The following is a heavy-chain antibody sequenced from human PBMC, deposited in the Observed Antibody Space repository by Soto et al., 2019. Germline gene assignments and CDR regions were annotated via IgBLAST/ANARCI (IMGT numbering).Heavy chain of an antibody. D-gene: IGHD3-9*01. Sequence: PSETPALPCVARGVPFACYYWSKIRQSPGQGLEWIRDLHHRGDTNSTPSLTSRVTLSVDPSPNNFSLQLTSVPAADTAVYYCASGSPGDDSLTGRYDYHRWDGRGPGTTVSVSS. CDR2: LHHRGDT. CDR3: ASGSPGDDSLTGRYDYHRWDG. J-gene: IGHJ6*02. CDR1: GVPFACYY. V-gene: IGHV4-34*01.